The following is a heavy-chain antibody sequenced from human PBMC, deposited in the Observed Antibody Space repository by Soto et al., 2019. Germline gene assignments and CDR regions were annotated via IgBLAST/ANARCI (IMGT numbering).Heavy chain of an antibody. CDR3: ARAPHGITMVWGGSPTDY. CDR2: TYHSGNP. Sequence: PSETLSLTCDVSGDTISTGGYTWAWIRQPPGKALEWIGHTYHSGNPYYNPSLKSRVIISVDRSKNQFSLKVRSVTAADTAVYYCARAPHGITMVWGGSPTDYWGQGTLVTVSS. J-gene: IGHJ4*02. D-gene: IGHD3-10*01. CDR1: GDTISTGGYT. V-gene: IGHV4-30-2*01.